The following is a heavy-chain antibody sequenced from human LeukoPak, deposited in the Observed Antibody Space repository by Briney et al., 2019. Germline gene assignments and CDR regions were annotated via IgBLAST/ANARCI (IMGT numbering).Heavy chain of an antibody. CDR1: GGSISSGDYY. D-gene: IGHD3-22*01. V-gene: IGHV4-30-4*01. Sequence: PSETLSLTCTVSGGSISSGDYYWSWIRQPPGKGLEWIACMYYSGSTYYNPSLKSRVTMSADTSKNQLSLKLSSVTAADTAVYYCARPYYYDSRIDPWGQGILVTVSS. CDR3: ARPYYYDSRIDP. CDR2: MYYSGST. J-gene: IGHJ5*02.